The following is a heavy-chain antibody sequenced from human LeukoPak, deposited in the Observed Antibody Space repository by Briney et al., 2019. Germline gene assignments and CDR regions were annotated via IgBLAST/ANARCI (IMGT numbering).Heavy chain of an antibody. Sequence: SGTLSLTCGVSGGSITTTNYWSWVRQPPGGGLEWIGEISLAGRTRYNPSLKSRVNISIDESKNHLYLNLTSVTAADTAVYYCSRESGPFCPFGHWGQGTLVAVTS. D-gene: IGHD1-26*01. CDR3: SRESGPFCPFGH. CDR1: GGSITTTNY. CDR2: ISLAGRT. J-gene: IGHJ4*02. V-gene: IGHV4-4*02.